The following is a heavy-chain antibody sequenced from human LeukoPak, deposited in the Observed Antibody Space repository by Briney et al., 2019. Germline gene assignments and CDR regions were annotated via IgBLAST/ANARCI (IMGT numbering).Heavy chain of an antibody. CDR3: ARGRLEYCSGGSCSVHNWFDP. D-gene: IGHD2-15*01. Sequence: ASVKVSCKASGYTFTGYYMHWVRQAPGRGLEWMGWINPNSGGTNYAQKFQGRVTMTRDTSISTAYMELSRLRSDDTAVYYCARGRLEYCSGGSCSVHNWFDPWGQGTLVTVSS. CDR2: INPNSGGT. V-gene: IGHV1-2*02. CDR1: GYTFTGYY. J-gene: IGHJ5*02.